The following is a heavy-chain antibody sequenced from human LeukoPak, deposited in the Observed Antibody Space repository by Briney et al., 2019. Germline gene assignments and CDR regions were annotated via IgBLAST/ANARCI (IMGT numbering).Heavy chain of an antibody. CDR1: GFTFSSYG. Sequence: GGSLRLSCAASGFTFSSYGMHWVRQAPGKGLEWMAFILHDGSNKYYADSVKGRFTISRDNAKNSLYLQMNSLRAEDTAVYYCAREGRDGYNLGGYFDYWGQGTLVTVSS. CDR2: ILHDGSNK. D-gene: IGHD5-24*01. V-gene: IGHV3-30*02. J-gene: IGHJ4*02. CDR3: AREGRDGYNLGGYFDY.